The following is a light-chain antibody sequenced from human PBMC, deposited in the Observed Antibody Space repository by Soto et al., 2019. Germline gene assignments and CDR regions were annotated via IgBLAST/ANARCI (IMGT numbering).Light chain of an antibody. CDR2: DTD. CDR1: SSNIGGNY. Sequence: QSALTQPPSASGTPGQRVSLSCSGSSSNIGGNYVCWYQQLPGTAPKLLIYDTDQRPSGVPDRFSASKSGTSASLAISGLRSEDEADYYCAAWDDSLSGRVFGGGTQLTVL. V-gene: IGLV1-47*02. J-gene: IGLJ2*01. CDR3: AAWDDSLSGRV.